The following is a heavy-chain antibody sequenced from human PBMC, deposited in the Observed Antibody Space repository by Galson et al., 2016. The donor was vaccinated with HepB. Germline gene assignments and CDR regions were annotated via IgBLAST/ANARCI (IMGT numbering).Heavy chain of an antibody. CDR1: RFHFSMYA. J-gene: IGHJ4*02. CDR3: AQRRLGLGNFYFDY. D-gene: IGHD3-16*01. CDR2: IWREGSRT. V-gene: IGHV3-33*06. Sequence: SLRLSCAASRFHFSMYAMHWVRQAPGKGLEWVAMIWREGSRTFYADSVKGRFTISRDNSKNTLYLQMNSLRVEDTATYFCAQRRLGLGNFYFDYWGQGTLVTVSS.